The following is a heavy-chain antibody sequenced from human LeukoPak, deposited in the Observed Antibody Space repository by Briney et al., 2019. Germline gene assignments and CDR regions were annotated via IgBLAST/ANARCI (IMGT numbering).Heavy chain of an antibody. CDR3: ARIRLEAFDI. J-gene: IGHJ3*02. V-gene: IGHV3-66*01. Sequence: TGGSLRLSCTASGFTFTDYWMTWVRQAPGKGLEWVSVIYSGGSTYYADSVKGRFTISRDNSKNTLYLQMNSLRAEDTAVYYCARIRLEAFDIWGQGTMVTVSS. CDR2: IYSGGST. D-gene: IGHD3-16*01. CDR1: GFTFTDYW.